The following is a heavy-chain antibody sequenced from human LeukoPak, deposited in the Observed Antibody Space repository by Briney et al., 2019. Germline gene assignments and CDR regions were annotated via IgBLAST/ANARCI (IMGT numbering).Heavy chain of an antibody. Sequence: SETLSLTCTVSGGSISSSSYHWSWIRQPPGKGLEWIGYIYYSGSTNYNPSLKSRVTISVDTSKNQFSLKLSSVTAADTAVYYCARGGEFLEWLLSRGHDYYYMDVWGKGTTVTVSS. V-gene: IGHV4-61*01. CDR3: ARGGEFLEWLLSRGHDYYYMDV. CDR1: GGSISSSSYH. D-gene: IGHD3-3*01. CDR2: IYYSGST. J-gene: IGHJ6*03.